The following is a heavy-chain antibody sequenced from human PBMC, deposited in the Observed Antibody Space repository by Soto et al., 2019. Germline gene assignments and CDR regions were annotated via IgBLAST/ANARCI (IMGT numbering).Heavy chain of an antibody. CDR2: SNWNSGKV. J-gene: IGHJ5*02. D-gene: IGHD6-19*01. V-gene: IGHV3-9*01. CDR1: GFKFEDYA. Sequence: EMQLVESGGGLVPPGRSLRLSCAGFGFKFEDYAMHWVRQVPGKGLEWVSYSNWNSGKVKYADSVKGRFTISRDNAKNSLYRHMTSLKSEDTALYYCAKAGCSDANCHFWARESWGEGTLVSVSS. CDR3: AKAGCSDANCHFWARES.